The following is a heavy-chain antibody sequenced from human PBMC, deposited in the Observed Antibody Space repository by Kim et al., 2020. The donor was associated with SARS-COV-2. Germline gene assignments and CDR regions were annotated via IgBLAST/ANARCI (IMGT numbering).Heavy chain of an antibody. J-gene: IGHJ4*02. Sequence: GASLKISCKGSGYGFSSYWIDLVRQMPGKGLEWMGNIYPGDSNTRYSPAFQGQVPIPADRSINTAYLQWSSLKGSDTAIYYCARRFFGSGSYPVDYWGQGTLVTVSS. CDR3: ARRFFGSGSYPVDY. CDR2: IYPGDSNT. CDR1: GYGFSSYW. V-gene: IGHV5-51*01. D-gene: IGHD3-10*01.